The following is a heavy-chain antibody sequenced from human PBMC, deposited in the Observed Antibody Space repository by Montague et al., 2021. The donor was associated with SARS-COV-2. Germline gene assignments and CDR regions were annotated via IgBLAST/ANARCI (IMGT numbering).Heavy chain of an antibody. CDR3: VRDQGRSNWNYPDY. J-gene: IGHJ4*02. D-gene: IGHD1-20*01. V-gene: IGHV4-4*07. CDR1: GGSISGYY. CDR2: IYNSGST. Sequence: SETLSLTCTVSGGSISGYYWSWLQQSAGKGLEWIGRIYNSGSTSYNPSLKSRVTMSVDTSKNQFSLKLSSVTAADTAVYYCVRDQGRSNWNYPDYWGQGTLVTVSS.